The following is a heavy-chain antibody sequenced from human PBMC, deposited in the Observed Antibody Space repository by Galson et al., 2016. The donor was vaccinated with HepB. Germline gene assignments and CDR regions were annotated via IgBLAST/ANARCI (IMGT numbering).Heavy chain of an antibody. CDR1: GSSVSSGGYA. CDR2: MYDSGSD. CDR3: ARGVTH. D-gene: IGHD2-21*02. Sequence: TLSLTCGVSGSSVSSGGYAWSWIRQPPGKGLGLLGCMYDSGSDSYNLSLKGRVAISLDRAKNQVSLRLTSVTAADTAVYFCARGVTHWGRGILVTVSA. J-gene: IGHJ4*02. V-gene: IGHV4-30-2*01.